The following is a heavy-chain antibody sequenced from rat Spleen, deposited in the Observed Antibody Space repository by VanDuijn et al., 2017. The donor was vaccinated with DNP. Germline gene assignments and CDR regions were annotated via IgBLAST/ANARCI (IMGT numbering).Heavy chain of an antibody. CDR1: GFIFSNYW. Sequence: EVQLVESGGGPVQPGRSLKLSCVASGFIFSNYWMTWISQAPVKGLEWVASISNTGDNTYYSDSVRGRFSLSRENAKSTLYLQGNSLRSEDTATYYCARGEKYGWGKGIMVTVSS. V-gene: IGHV5-31*01. CDR2: ISNTGDNT. D-gene: IGHD4-1*01. CDR3: ARGEKYG. J-gene: IGHJ2*01.